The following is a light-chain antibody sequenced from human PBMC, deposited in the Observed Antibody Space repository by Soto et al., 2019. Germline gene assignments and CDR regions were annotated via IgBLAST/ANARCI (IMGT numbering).Light chain of an antibody. CDR1: KLGDKY. Sequence: SYELTQPPSVSVSPGQTASITCSGDKLGDKYACWYQRKPGQSPVLVIYQDSKRPSGIPERFSGSNSGNTATLTISGTQAMDEADYYCQAWDSSTYVFGTGTKV. CDR3: QAWDSSTYV. CDR2: QDS. V-gene: IGLV3-1*01. J-gene: IGLJ1*01.